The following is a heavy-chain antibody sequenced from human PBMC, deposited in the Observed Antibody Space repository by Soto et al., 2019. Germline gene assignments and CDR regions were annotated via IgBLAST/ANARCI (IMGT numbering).Heavy chain of an antibody. CDR2: INPNSGGT. V-gene: IGHV1-2*02. CDR1: GYTFTGYY. CDR3: ARXMVRGVIKGYYYYGMGV. Sequence: ASVKVSCKASGYTFTGYYMHWVRQAPGQGLEWMGWINPNSGGTNYAQKFQGRVTMTRDTSISTAYMELSRLRSDDTAVYYCARXMVRGVIKGYYYYGMGVWGQGTTVTVSS. D-gene: IGHD3-10*01. J-gene: IGHJ6*02.